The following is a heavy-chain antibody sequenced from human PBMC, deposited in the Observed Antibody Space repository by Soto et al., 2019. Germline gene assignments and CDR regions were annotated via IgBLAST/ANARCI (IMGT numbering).Heavy chain of an antibody. Sequence: ASVKVSCKASGYTFTSYDINWVRQATGQGLEWMGWMNPNSGNTGYAQKFQGRVTMTRNTSISTAYMELSSLRSEDTAVYYCAVGLRRPIFGVVGPAVRSSRLDYWGQGTLVTVSS. CDR3: AVGLRRPIFGVVGPAVRSSRLDY. CDR2: MNPNSGNT. J-gene: IGHJ4*02. V-gene: IGHV1-8*01. CDR1: GYTFTSYD. D-gene: IGHD3-3*01.